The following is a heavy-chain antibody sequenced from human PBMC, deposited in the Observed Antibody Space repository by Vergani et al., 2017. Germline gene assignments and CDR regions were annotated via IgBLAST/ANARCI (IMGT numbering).Heavy chain of an antibody. CDR3: AXGLRNYDILTAPGY. J-gene: IGHJ4*02. Sequence: QVQLVHSGAEVKKPGSSVKVSCKASGGTFSSYTISWVRQAPGQGLEWMGRIIPIVDIANYAQKFQGRVTITADKSTSTAYMELSSLRSEDTAVYYCAXGLRNYDILTAPGYWGQGTLVTVSS. V-gene: IGHV1-69*02. D-gene: IGHD3-9*01. CDR2: IIPIVDIA. CDR1: GGTFSSYT.